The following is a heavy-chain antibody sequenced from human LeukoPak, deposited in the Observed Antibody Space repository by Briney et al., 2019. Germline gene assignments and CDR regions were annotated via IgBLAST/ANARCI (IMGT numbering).Heavy chain of an antibody. CDR1: GFTFSSYA. V-gene: IGHV3-23*01. Sequence: GGSLRLSCAAPGFTFSSYAMSWVRQAPGKGLEWVSAISGSGGSTYYADSVKGRFTISRDNSKNTLYLQMNSLRAEDTAVYYCATLVVITQHFDYWGQGTLVTVSS. D-gene: IGHD3-22*01. CDR3: ATLVVITQHFDY. J-gene: IGHJ4*02. CDR2: ISGSGGST.